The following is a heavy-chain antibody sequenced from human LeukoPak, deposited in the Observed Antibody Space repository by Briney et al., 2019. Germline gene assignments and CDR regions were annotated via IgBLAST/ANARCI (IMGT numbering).Heavy chain of an antibody. V-gene: IGHV3-30*03. CDR2: ISYDGSNK. D-gene: IGHD3-3*01. Sequence: GGSLRLSCAASGFTFSSYGMHWVRQAPGKGLEWVAVISYDGSNKYYADSVKGRFTISRDNSKNTLYLQMNSLRAEDTAVYYCARYRTYYDFWSGYDDYWGQGTLVTVSS. CDR3: ARYRTYYDFWSGYDDY. CDR1: GFTFSSYG. J-gene: IGHJ4*02.